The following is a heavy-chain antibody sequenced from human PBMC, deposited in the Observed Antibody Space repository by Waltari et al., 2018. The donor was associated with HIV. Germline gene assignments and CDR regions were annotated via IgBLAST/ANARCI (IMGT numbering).Heavy chain of an antibody. Sequence: QVQLVESGGGVVQPGRSLRLSCAASGFTFSSYGMHWVRQAPGKGLEGVAVIWYDGSNKYYADSVKGRFTISRDNSKNTLYLQMNSLRAEDTAVYYCARDVHPAAGPDYWGQGTLVTVSS. CDR2: IWYDGSNK. CDR1: GFTFSSYG. CDR3: ARDVHPAAGPDY. J-gene: IGHJ4*02. V-gene: IGHV3-33*01. D-gene: IGHD6-13*01.